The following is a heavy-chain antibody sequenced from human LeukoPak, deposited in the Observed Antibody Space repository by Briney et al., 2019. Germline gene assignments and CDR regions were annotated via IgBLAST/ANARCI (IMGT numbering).Heavy chain of an antibody. J-gene: IGHJ5*02. CDR2: LYTSGST. V-gene: IGHV4-4*07. CDR3: ATRGGEYSSSPYRFDP. Sequence: PSETLSLTCTVSGGSISSYYWSWIRQPAGKGLEWIGRLYTSGSTNYNPSLKSRVTISVDTSKNQFSLKLSSVTAADTAVYYCATRGGEYSSSPYRFDPWGQGTLVTVSS. CDR1: GGSISSYY. D-gene: IGHD6-6*01.